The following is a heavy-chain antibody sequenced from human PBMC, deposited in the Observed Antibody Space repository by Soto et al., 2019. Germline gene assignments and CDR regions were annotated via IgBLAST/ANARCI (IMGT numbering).Heavy chain of an antibody. V-gene: IGHV4-39*01. CDR3: ARHVLSGYSYDDKGYFDY. CDR2: IYYSGST. Sequence: PSETLSLTCTVSGGSISSSSYYWGWIRQPPGKGLEWIGSIYYSGSTYYNPSLKGRVTISVDTSKNQFSLKLSSVTAADTAVYYCARHVLSGYSYDDKGYFDYWGQGTLVTVSS. J-gene: IGHJ4*02. D-gene: IGHD5-18*01. CDR1: GGSISSSSYY.